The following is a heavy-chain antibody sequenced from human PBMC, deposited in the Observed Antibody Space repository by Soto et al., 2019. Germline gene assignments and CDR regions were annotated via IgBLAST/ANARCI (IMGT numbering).Heavy chain of an antibody. J-gene: IGHJ3*02. V-gene: IGHV1-18*01. CDR1: GYTFTSYG. Sequence: ASVKVSCKASGYTFTSYGISWVRQAPGQGLEWMGWISAYNGNTNYAQKLQGRVTMTTDTSTSTAYMEMRSLRSDDTAVYYCARDSQTTIHDAFDIWGQGTMVTVSS. CDR2: ISAYNGNT. CDR3: ARDSQTTIHDAFDI. D-gene: IGHD4-17*01.